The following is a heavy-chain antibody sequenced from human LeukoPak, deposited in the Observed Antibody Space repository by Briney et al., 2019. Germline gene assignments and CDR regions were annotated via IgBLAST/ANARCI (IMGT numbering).Heavy chain of an antibody. CDR2: IHYSGST. V-gene: IGHV4-59*01. CDR1: GGSISNFY. Sequence: SETLSLTCTVSGGSISNFYWSWIRQSPGKGPEWIGYIHYSGSTNYNPSLKSRVTISVDTSKNQFSLKLSSVTAADTAVYYCARVSPSEWMATTNAFDIWGQGTMVTVSS. CDR3: ARVSPSEWMATTNAFDI. J-gene: IGHJ3*02. D-gene: IGHD5-24*01.